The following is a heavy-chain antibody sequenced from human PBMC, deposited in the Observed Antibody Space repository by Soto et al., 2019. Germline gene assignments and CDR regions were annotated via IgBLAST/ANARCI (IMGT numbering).Heavy chain of an antibody. D-gene: IGHD1-7*01. CDR1: GFTFSSYA. CDR2: ITYEGINK. J-gene: IGHJ6*02. V-gene: IGHV3-30-3*01. Sequence: QVQLVESGGGVVQPVRSLSLSCAASGFTFSSYAIHWVRQAPGKGLEWVAVITYEGINKYYTDSVKGRFPISRDNSKNSLYLQVNILRAEDTAVYYCARDITGSTSYYYNMDVWGQGTTVTVSS. CDR3: ARDITGSTSYYYNMDV.